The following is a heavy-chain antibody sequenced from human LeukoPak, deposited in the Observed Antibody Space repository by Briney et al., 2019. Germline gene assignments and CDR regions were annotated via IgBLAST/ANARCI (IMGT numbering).Heavy chain of an antibody. D-gene: IGHD3-10*01. CDR1: GYTFTNYF. CDR3: ARARPTMVSPFDY. CDR2: INPSGGGT. V-gene: IGHV1-46*01. J-gene: IGHJ4*02. Sequence: ASVKVSCKASGYTFTNYFMHWVRQAPGQGLEWMGVINPSGGGTTYAQRFQGRVTMTRDTSTSTVYMELSSLRSEDTAVYYCARARPTMVSPFDYWGQGTLVTVSS.